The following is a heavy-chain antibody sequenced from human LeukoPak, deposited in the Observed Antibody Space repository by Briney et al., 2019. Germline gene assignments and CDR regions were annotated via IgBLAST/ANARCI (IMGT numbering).Heavy chain of an antibody. V-gene: IGHV3-15*01. D-gene: IGHD6-13*01. CDR2: IKSKTDGGTT. Sequence: GGSLRLSCAASGFTFSNAWMSWVRQAPGKGLEWVGRIKSKTDGGTTDYAAPVKGRFTIPRDDSKNTLYLQMNSLKTEDTAVYYCTTRDSSSWYFAGYWGQGTLVTVSS. J-gene: IGHJ4*02. CDR1: GFTFSNAW. CDR3: TTRDSSSWYFAGY.